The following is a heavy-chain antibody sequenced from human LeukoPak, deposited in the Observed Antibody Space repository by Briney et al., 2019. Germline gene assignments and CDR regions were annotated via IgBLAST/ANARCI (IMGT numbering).Heavy chain of an antibody. CDR3: ARQTTGTTE. D-gene: IGHD1-1*01. V-gene: IGHV3-30*03. CDR1: GFTFSSYG. CDR2: ISYDGSDK. J-gene: IGHJ4*02. Sequence: GGSLRLSCAASGFTFSSYGMHWVRQAPGKGLEWVAVISYDGSDKYYADSVKGRFTISRDNSKNTLYLQMNSLRAEDTAVYYCARQTTGTTEWGQGTLVTVSS.